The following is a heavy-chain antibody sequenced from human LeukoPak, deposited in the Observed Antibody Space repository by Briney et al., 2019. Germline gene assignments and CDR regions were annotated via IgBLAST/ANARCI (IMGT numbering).Heavy chain of an antibody. D-gene: IGHD4-17*01. V-gene: IGHV4-4*02. Sequence: PSETLSLTCAVSGYSISSGYWWSWVRQPPGKGLEWIGEVHHSGRTNYHPSLKSRVTMSVDKSKNQFSLKLTSVTAADTAVYYCARNGDYSADSWGQGTLLTVSS. CDR2: VHHSGRT. CDR3: ARNGDYSADS. J-gene: IGHJ4*02. CDR1: GYSISSGYW.